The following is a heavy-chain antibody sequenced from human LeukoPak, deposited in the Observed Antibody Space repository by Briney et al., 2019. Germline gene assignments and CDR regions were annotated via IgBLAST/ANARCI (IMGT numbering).Heavy chain of an antibody. CDR1: GFTFTNYA. D-gene: IGHD3-22*01. J-gene: IGHJ4*02. CDR3: ATIDSSGYDY. V-gene: IGHV3-30*04. CDR2: ISYDGSNK. Sequence: AGGSLRLSCAASGFTFTNYAMHWVRQAPGKGLEWVAVISYDGSNKYYADSVKGRFTISRDNSKNTLYLQMNSLRAEDTAVYYCATIDSSGYDYWGQGTLVTVSS.